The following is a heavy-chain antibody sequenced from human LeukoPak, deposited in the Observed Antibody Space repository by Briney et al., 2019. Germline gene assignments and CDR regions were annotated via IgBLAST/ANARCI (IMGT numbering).Heavy chain of an antibody. CDR2: ISAYNGNT. Sequence: ASVKVSYKASGYTFTSYGISWVRQAPGQGLEWMGWISAYNGNTNYAQKLQGRVTMTTDTSTSTAYMELRSLRSDDTAVYYCARDHYYDSSGSAGDYWGQGTLVTVSS. V-gene: IGHV1-18*01. J-gene: IGHJ4*02. CDR1: GYTFTSYG. D-gene: IGHD3-22*01. CDR3: ARDHYYDSSGSAGDY.